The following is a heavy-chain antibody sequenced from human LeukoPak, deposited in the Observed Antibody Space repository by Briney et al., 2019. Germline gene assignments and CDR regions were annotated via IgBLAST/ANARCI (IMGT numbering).Heavy chain of an antibody. CDR1: GESFSGYY. J-gene: IGHJ6*03. Sequence: SETLSLTCALYGESFSGYYWSWIRQPPGKGLEWIGEINHSGSTNYNPSLKSRVTISVDTSKNQFSLKLSSVTAADTAVYYCARVPVGDYYYYYMDVWGKGTTVTVSS. V-gene: IGHV4-34*01. CDR3: ARVPVGDYYYYYMDV. CDR2: INHSGST. D-gene: IGHD3-16*01.